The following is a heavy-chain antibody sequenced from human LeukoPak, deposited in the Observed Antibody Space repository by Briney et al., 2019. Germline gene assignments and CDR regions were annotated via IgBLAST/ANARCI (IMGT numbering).Heavy chain of an antibody. CDR1: GFTFSSYG. CDR3: AKDGYTEWLGLYYFDY. D-gene: IGHD6-19*01. CDR2: ISGSGGRT. J-gene: IGHJ4*02. Sequence: GGTLRLSCAASGFTFSSYGMSWVRQAPGKGLEWVSGISGSGGRTYYADFVKGRFTISRDNSKNTLFLQMNSLRAGDTAVYYCAKDGYTEWLGLYYFDYWGQGTLVTVSS. V-gene: IGHV3-23*01.